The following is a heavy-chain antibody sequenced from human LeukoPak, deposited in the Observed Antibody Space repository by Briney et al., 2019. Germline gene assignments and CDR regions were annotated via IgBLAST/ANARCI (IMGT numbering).Heavy chain of an antibody. CDR1: GYTFTGYF. CDR3: SRVGDGLNDAFDI. CDR2: IYPNNGGT. V-gene: IGHV1-2*06. Sequence: ASVKVSCKASGYTFTGYFMNWVRQAPGQGLEWMGRIYPNNGGTNYAQNFQVRVTMTSDTSISTAYMELSSLRSEDTAVYYCSRVGDGLNDAFDIWGQGTMVTVSS. J-gene: IGHJ3*02. D-gene: IGHD5-24*01.